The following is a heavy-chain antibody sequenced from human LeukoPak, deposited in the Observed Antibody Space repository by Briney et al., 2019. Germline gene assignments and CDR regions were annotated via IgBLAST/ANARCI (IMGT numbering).Heavy chain of an antibody. Sequence: GGSLRLSCAASGFTFTNAWMSWVRPAPGKGLEWVGRIKSKTDGWTTDYAAPVKGRFTISRDDSKHTLYLQMNSLETEDTAVYYCTNTVVVVASTGFDYWGQGTLVTVSS. V-gene: IGHV3-15*01. CDR3: TNTVVVVASTGFDY. J-gene: IGHJ4*02. CDR1: GFTFTNAW. D-gene: IGHD2-15*01. CDR2: IKSKTDGWTT.